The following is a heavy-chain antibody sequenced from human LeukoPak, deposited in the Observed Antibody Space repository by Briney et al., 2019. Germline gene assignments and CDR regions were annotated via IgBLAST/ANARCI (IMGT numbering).Heavy chain of an antibody. Sequence: PSETLSLTCTVSGGSIRSYYWGWIRQPPGKGLEWIGSIYYSGSTYYNPSLKSRVTISVDTSKNQFSLKLSSVTAADTAVYYCAGRITIFGVAVRDFDYWGREPWSPSPQ. CDR1: GGSIRSYY. V-gene: IGHV4-39*01. CDR3: AGRITIFGVAVRDFDY. CDR2: IYYSGST. J-gene: IGHJ4*02. D-gene: IGHD3-3*01.